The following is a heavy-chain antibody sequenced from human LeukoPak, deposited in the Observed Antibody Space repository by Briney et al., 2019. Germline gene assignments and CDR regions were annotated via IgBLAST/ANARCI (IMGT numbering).Heavy chain of an antibody. CDR2: ISSSGGDI. D-gene: IGHD3-22*01. CDR1: GFTFSNYY. V-gene: IGHV3-11*01. CDR3: ARVSSGYYDGSGYFDY. Sequence: GGSLRLSCAASGFTFSNYYMSWIRQAPGKGLEWVSYISSSGGDISYADSVKGRFTISRDNAKNSLYLEMDSLRAEDTAVYYCARVSSGYYDGSGYFDYWGQGTLVTVSS. J-gene: IGHJ4*02.